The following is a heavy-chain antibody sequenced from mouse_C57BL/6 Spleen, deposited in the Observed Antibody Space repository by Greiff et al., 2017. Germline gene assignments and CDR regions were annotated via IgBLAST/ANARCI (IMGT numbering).Heavy chain of an antibody. CDR3: DRSRDSSGYEFAY. Sequence: QVQLQQPGTELVKPGASVKLSCKASGYTFTSYWMHWVKQRPGQGLEWIGNINPSNGGTNYNEKFKSKATLTVDTSSSTAYMQLSSLTSEDAAFDGCDRSRDSSGYEFAYWGRGNVVTVTA. J-gene: IGHJ3*01. CDR2: INPSNGGT. D-gene: IGHD3-2*02. CDR1: GYTFTSYW. V-gene: IGHV1-53*01.